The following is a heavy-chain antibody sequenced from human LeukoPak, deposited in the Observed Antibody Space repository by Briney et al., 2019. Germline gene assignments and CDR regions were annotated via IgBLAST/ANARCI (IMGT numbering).Heavy chain of an antibody. J-gene: IGHJ4*02. CDR2: ISSISSHI. Sequence: GGSLRLSCAASGFTFSSYSMNWVRQAPGKGLEWVSSISSISSHIYYADSVKGRFTISRDNAKNSLYLQMNSLRAEDTAVYYCARERVDTDYWGQGTLVTVSS. V-gene: IGHV3-21*01. CDR3: ARERVDTDY. D-gene: IGHD5-18*01. CDR1: GFTFSSYS.